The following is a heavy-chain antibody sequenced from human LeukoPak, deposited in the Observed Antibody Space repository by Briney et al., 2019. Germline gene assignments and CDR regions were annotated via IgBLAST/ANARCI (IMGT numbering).Heavy chain of an antibody. J-gene: IGHJ4*02. CDR1: GFTFSSYS. CDR3: ARDPGSVTMIVVVTVYFDY. CDR2: ISSSSSYI. V-gene: IGHV3-21*01. D-gene: IGHD3-22*01. Sequence: GGSLRLSCAASGFTFSSYSMNWVRQAPGKGLEWVSSISSSSSYIYYADSVKGRFTISRDNAKNSLYLQMNSLRAEDTAVYYCARDPGSVTMIVVVTVYFDYWGQGTLVTVSS.